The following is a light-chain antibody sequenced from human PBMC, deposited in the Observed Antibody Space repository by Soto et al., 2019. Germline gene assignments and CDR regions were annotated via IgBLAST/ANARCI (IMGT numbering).Light chain of an antibody. CDR2: GAS. J-gene: IGKJ5*01. CDR3: QQRSNWPPT. CDR1: QSFSNNY. Sequence: EIVLTQSPGTLSLSPGERATLSCRASQSFSNNYLAWYQQKPGQAPRLLIYGASNRATGIPDRFSGSGSGTDFTLTISSLEPEDFAVYYCQQRSNWPPTFGQGTRLEIK. V-gene: IGKV3D-20*02.